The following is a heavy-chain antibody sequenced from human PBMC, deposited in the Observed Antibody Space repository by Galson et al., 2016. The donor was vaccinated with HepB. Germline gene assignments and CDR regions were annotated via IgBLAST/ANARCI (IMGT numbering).Heavy chain of an antibody. CDR3: AMVYSSDWYSSFDS. CDR2: IYHTGST. CDR1: GASMNRFY. D-gene: IGHD6-19*01. Sequence: SETLSLTCTVSGASMNRFYWSWIRQPPGKGLEWIGYIYHTGSTNYNPSVKSRVTISVDMSKNQFSLKLTSMTAAATAVYYCAMVYSSDWYSSFDSWGQGTLVTVSS. V-gene: IGHV4-59*01. J-gene: IGHJ4*02.